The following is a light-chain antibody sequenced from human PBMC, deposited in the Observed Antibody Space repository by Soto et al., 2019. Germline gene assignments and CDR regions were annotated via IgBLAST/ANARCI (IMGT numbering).Light chain of an antibody. CDR1: QSVGSSY. Sequence: EIVLTQSPGTLSLSPGERATLSCRASQSVGSSYLTWYQQKPGQARRLLIYDVSSRATGIPDRFSGSGSGTDFTLTISRLEPEDCAVYYCQQYVSSPFTFGPGTKVDIK. J-gene: IGKJ3*01. V-gene: IGKV3-20*01. CDR3: QQYVSSPFT. CDR2: DVS.